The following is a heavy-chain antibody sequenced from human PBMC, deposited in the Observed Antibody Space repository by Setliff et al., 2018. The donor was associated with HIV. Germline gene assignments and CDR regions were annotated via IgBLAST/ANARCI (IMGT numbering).Heavy chain of an antibody. V-gene: IGHV5-51*01. J-gene: IGHJ2*01. CDR1: EYTFISYW. Sequence: PGESLKISCQGSEYTFISYWIGWLRQMPGKGLEWMGIIQPRDSDTRYSPSFQGQVTISVDKSINAAYLQWTSLKTSDTAMYYCVRSALSAQRYFDLWGRGTLVTVSS. D-gene: IGHD3-16*02. CDR3: VRSALSAQRYFDL. CDR2: IQPRDSDT.